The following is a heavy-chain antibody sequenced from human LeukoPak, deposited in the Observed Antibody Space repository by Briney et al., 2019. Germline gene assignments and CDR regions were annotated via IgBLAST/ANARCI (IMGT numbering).Heavy chain of an antibody. V-gene: IGHV4-4*09. CDR3: AIAESVTAFDV. Sequence: SETLSLTCSVSDASISSYFWSWIRQPPGRGLEWIGHIYSSGSRYYNPSLKSRVTVSMEPSRNQFSLKSASVTAADTGMYYCAIAESVTAFDVWGQGTMVTVSS. J-gene: IGHJ3*01. D-gene: IGHD2-8*01. CDR2: IYSSGSR. CDR1: DASISSYF.